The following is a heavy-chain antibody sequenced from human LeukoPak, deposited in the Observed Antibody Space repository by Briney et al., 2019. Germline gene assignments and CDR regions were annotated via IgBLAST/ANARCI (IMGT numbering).Heavy chain of an antibody. V-gene: IGHV3-11*01. CDR3: AREIRGYSYFDY. J-gene: IGHJ4*02. Sequence: PGGSLRLSCAASGFTFSDYYMNWIRQAPGKGLEWVSYISSSGSTIYYADSVKGRFTISRDNAKNSLYLQMNSLRAEDTAAYYCAREIRGYSYFDYWGQGTLVTVSS. CDR2: ISSSGSTI. D-gene: IGHD1-26*01. CDR1: GFTFSDYY.